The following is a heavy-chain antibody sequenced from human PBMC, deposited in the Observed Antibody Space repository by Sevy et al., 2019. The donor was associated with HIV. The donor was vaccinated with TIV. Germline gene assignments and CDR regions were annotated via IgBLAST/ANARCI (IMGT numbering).Heavy chain of an antibody. J-gene: IGHJ5*02. D-gene: IGHD3-22*01. CDR3: ASSTTGYYYDSNH. CDR1: GGSISSGGYY. CDR2: IYYSGST. V-gene: IGHV4-31*03. Sequence: SETLSLTCTVSGGSISSGGYYWSWIRQHPGKGLEWIGYIYYSGSTYYNPSLKSRVTISVDTSKNQFSLKLSSVTAADTAVYYCASSTTGYYYDSNHWGQGTLVTVSS.